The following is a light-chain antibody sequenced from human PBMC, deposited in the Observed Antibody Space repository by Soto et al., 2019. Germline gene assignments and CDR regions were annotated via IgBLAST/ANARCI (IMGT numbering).Light chain of an antibody. CDR2: KAP. V-gene: IGKV1-5*03. Sequence: DIQMTQSPSTLSASVGDRVTITCRASQSISSWLAWYQQKPGKAPKLLIYKAPTLESGVPSRVSGSGSGTEFTLTISSLQPDDSATYYCQQSFTFGPGTKVDIK. CDR3: QQSFT. J-gene: IGKJ3*01. CDR1: QSISSW.